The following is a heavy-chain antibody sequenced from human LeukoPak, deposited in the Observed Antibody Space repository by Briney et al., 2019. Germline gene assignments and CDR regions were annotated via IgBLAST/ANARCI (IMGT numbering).Heavy chain of an antibody. V-gene: IGHV3-30*04. CDR2: ISYDGSNK. Sequence: GGSLRLSCAASGFTFSSYAMHWVRQAPGKGLEWVAVISYDGSNKYYADSVKGRFTISRDNSKNTLYLQMNSLRAEGTAVYYCARDPPRVATLFTPFLPPDYWGQGTLVTVSS. J-gene: IGHJ4*02. D-gene: IGHD5-12*01. CDR1: GFTFSSYA. CDR3: ARDPPRVATLFTPFLPPDY.